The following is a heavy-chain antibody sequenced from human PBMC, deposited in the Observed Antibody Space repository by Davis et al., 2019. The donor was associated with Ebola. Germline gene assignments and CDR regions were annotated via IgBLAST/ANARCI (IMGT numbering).Heavy chain of an antibody. V-gene: IGHV4-34*01. D-gene: IGHD3-3*01. Sequence: MPSETLSLTCAVYGGSFSGYYWSWIRQPPGKGLEWIGEINHSGSTNYNPSLKSRVTISVDRSKNQFSLKLSSVTAADTAVYYCARRVRFLETFDYWGQGTLVTVSS. CDR3: ARRVRFLETFDY. J-gene: IGHJ4*02. CDR2: INHSGST. CDR1: GGSFSGYY.